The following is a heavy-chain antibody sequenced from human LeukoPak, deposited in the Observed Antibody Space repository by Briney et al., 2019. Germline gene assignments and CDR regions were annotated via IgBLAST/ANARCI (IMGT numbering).Heavy chain of an antibody. CDR3: ARVTKTYYMDV. CDR1: GGSLSSHY. J-gene: IGHJ6*03. V-gene: IGHV4-59*11. CDR2: IYYSGST. Sequence: SETLSLTCSVSGGSLSSHYWSWIRQPPGEGLEWIGYIYYSGSTNYNPSLKSRVTISVDTSKNQFSLKLSSVTAADTAVYYCARVTKTYYMDVWGKGTTVTISS.